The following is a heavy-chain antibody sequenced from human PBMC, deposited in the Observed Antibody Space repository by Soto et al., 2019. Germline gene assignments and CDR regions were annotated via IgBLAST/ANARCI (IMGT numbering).Heavy chain of an antibody. CDR1: GGTFSSYA. D-gene: IGHD3-22*01. CDR2: IIPILGTA. J-gene: IGHJ4*02. CDR3: EAYDSSGYRQFDY. Sequence: QVQLVQSGAEVKKPGSSVQVSCKASGGTFSSYAISWVRQAPGQGLEWMGGIIPILGTANYAQKFQGRVTITADESTSTAYMELSSLRSEDTAVYYCEAYDSSGYRQFDYWGQGTLVTVSS. V-gene: IGHV1-69*12.